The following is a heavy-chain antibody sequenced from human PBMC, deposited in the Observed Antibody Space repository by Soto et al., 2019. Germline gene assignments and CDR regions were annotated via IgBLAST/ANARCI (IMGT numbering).Heavy chain of an antibody. Sequence: GGSLRLSCAASGFTVSSNYMSWVRQAPGKGLEWVSVIYSGDSTYYADSVKGRFTISRDNSKNTLYLQMNSLRAEDTAVYYCARVRALYCTKGVCYSDYWGQGALVTVSS. CDR3: ARVRALYCTKGVCYSDY. J-gene: IGHJ4*02. CDR2: IYSGDST. D-gene: IGHD2-8*01. V-gene: IGHV3-53*01. CDR1: GFTVSSNY.